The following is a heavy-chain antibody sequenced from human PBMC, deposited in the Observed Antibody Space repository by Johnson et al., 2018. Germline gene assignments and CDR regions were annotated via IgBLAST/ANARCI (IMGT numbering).Heavy chain of an antibody. CDR2: LNPTSGVT. V-gene: IGHV1-46*01. D-gene: IGHD6-13*01. J-gene: IGHJ3*02. Sequence: WMGVLNPTSGVTAYAKKFQGRVTITSNTATSKVFMQLSRLTFEDTAVYFCARVKYSSKGAFDIWGQGTMVTVAS. CDR3: ARVKYSSKGAFDI.